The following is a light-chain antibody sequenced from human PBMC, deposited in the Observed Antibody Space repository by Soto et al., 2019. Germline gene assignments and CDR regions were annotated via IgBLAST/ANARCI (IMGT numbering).Light chain of an antibody. CDR1: TGAVTSGHY. CDR2: DTS. CDR3: LLSYSGARSVV. Sequence: QAVVTQEPSLTVSPGGTVTLTCGSSTGAVTSGHYPYWFQQKPGQAPRTLIYDTSNKHSWTPARFSGSLLGGKAALTLSGAQPGDEAEYYCLLSYSGARSVVFGGGTKVTVL. V-gene: IGLV7-46*01. J-gene: IGLJ2*01.